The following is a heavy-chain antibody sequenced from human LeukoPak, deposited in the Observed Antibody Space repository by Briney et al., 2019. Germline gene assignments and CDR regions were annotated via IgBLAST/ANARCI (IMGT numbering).Heavy chain of an antibody. V-gene: IGHV1-2*02. Sequence: VASVKVSCKASGYTFTDCYMHWVRQAPGQGLEWMGWIDPRSGGTNFARKFQGRVTMTRDTSISTAYMELSRLTSDDTAVYYCTSSDHTSSDYWGQGTLVTVSS. CDR3: TSSDHTSSDY. J-gene: IGHJ4*02. CDR2: IDPRSGGT. D-gene: IGHD2/OR15-2a*01. CDR1: GYTFTDCY.